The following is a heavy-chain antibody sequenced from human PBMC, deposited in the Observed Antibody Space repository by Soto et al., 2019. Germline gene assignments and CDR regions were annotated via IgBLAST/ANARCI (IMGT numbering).Heavy chain of an antibody. D-gene: IGHD3-10*01. Sequence: PSETLSLTCSVSGGSISSSSYYRGWIRQPPGKGLEWIGSIYYSGSSYYNPSLKGRVTLPVDTSENKFSLRLSSVTAADTAVYYCATITRAYYMDVWGKGTTVTVSS. CDR1: GGSISSSSYY. V-gene: IGHV4-39*01. J-gene: IGHJ6*03. CDR2: IYYSGSS. CDR3: ATITRAYYMDV.